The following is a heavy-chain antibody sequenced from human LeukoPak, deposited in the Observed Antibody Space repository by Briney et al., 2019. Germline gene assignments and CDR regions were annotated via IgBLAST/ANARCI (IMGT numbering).Heavy chain of an antibody. V-gene: IGHV4-59*01. CDR3: ARGGWKAFDI. CDR1: GGSISGYH. D-gene: IGHD6-19*01. Sequence: SETLSLTCTVSGGSISGYHWTWIRQPPGKGLEWIGYIYYSGTTNYNPSLKSRVTTSVDTSKNQFSLKLSSVTAADTAVYYCARGGWKAFDIWGQGTMVTVSS. J-gene: IGHJ3*02. CDR2: IYYSGTT.